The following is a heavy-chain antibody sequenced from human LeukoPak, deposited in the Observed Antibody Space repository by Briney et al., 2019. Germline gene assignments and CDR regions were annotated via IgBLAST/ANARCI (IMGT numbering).Heavy chain of an antibody. Sequence: ASVKVSCKASGYTFTSYGISWVRQAPGQGLEWMGWISAYNGNTNYAQKLQGRVTMTTDTSTSTAYMELRSLRSDDTAVYYCARLRSYYGSGSYDYWGQGTLVTVSS. CDR3: ARLRSYYGSGSYDY. CDR2: ISAYNGNT. D-gene: IGHD3-10*01. J-gene: IGHJ4*02. CDR1: GYTFTSYG. V-gene: IGHV1-18*01.